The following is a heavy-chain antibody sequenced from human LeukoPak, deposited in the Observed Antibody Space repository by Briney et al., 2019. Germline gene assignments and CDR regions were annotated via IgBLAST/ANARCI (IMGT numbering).Heavy chain of an antibody. J-gene: IGHJ5*02. CDR3: AKGGGVTMINWFDP. D-gene: IGHD3-22*01. Sequence: GGTLRLSCAASGFTFSSYAMSWVRQAPGKGLEWVSTISGSGGSTYYADSVKGRFTISRDNSKNTLYLQMNSLRAEDTAVYYCAKGGGVTMINWFDPWGQGTLVTVSS. CDR2: ISGSGGST. V-gene: IGHV3-23*01. CDR1: GFTFSSYA.